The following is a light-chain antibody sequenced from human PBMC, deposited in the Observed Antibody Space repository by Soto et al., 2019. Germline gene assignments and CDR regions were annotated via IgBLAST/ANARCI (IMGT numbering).Light chain of an antibody. V-gene: IGKV1-5*03. CDR1: QNIDTW. CDR2: EAS. CDR3: QRYNTYPWT. J-gene: IGKJ1*01. Sequence: DVQMTQSPSTLSASVGDRVTITCRASQNIDTWLAWYQQKPGKAPNVLIYEASSLESGVPSRFSGSGSGTEFTLTISSLQRDEFEIYYWQRYNTYPWTFGQGTKVEIQ.